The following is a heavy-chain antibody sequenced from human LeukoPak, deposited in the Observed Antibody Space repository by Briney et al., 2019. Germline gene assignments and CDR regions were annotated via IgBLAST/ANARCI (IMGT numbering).Heavy chain of an antibody. J-gene: IGHJ4*02. D-gene: IGHD3-10*01. CDR2: IIPILCRA. CDR3: ARVHYYGSGSYYNPCDY. Sequence: SVNVSFKSSGCTFSSYAISWLRQAPGQGLDWMGRIIPILCRANYAQKFQGRVTITADKSKSTAYTELSSLRSEDPGVYYCARVHYYGSGSYYNPCDYWGQGTLVTVSS. V-gene: IGHV1-69*04. CDR1: GCTFSSYA.